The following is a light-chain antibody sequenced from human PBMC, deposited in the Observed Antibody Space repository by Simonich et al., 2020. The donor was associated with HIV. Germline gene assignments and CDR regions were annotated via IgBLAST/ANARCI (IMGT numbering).Light chain of an antibody. V-gene: IGKV2-28*01. CDR3: MQALQTPFT. CDR1: QILLSSNGYNY. CDR2: LGS. Sequence: DIVMTQSPLSLPVTPCEPASISCSSIQILLSSNGYNYLDWYLQKPGQSPQLLIYLGSNRASGVPDRFGGSGSGTDFTLQISRVEAENVGVYYCMQALQTPFTFGPGTKVDIK. J-gene: IGKJ3*01.